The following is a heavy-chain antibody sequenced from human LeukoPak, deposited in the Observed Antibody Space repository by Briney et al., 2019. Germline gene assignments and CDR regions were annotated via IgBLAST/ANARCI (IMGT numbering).Heavy chain of an antibody. Sequence: ASVKVSCKASGYTFTSYGISWVRQAPGQGLEWMGWINPNSGGTNYAQKFQGWVTMTRDTSISTAYMELSRLRPDDTAVYYCARATTGIAVVDYWGQGTLVTVSS. V-gene: IGHV1-2*04. CDR1: GYTFTSYG. D-gene: IGHD6-19*01. CDR2: INPNSGGT. CDR3: ARATTGIAVVDY. J-gene: IGHJ4*02.